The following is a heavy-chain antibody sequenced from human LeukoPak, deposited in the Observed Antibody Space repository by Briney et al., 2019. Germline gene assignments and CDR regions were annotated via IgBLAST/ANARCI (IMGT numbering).Heavy chain of an antibody. CDR1: DSRFRSHD. D-gene: IGHD3-10*01. CDR2: IAGDGAT. V-gene: IGHV3-23*01. CDR3: AKGPNFGSWRAVDY. Sequence: GGSLRLSCAASDSRFRSHDMSWVRQTLEKGLEWVSSIAGDGATFHADTVRGRFTISRDKSENILYLQMNSLRADDTAIYYCAKGPNFGSWRAVDYWGQGSLVTVSS. J-gene: IGHJ4*02.